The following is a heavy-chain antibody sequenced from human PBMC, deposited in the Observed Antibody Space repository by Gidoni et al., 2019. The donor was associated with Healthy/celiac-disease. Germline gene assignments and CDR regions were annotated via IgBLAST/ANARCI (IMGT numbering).Heavy chain of an antibody. CDR3: ARQVAAAGLTTAYYYYYGMDV. CDR1: GGSISSSSYY. J-gene: IGHJ6*02. V-gene: IGHV4-39*01. CDR2: IYYSGST. D-gene: IGHD6-13*01. Sequence: QLQLQESGPGLVKPSETLSLTCTVSGGSISSSSYYWGWIRQPPGKGLEWIGSIYYSGSTYYNPSLKSRVTISVDTSKNQFSLKLSSVTAADTAVYYCARQVAAAGLTTAYYYYYGMDVWGQGTTVTVSS.